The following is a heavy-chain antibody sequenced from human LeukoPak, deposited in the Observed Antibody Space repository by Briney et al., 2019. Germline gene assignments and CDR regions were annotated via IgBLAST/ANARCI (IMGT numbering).Heavy chain of an antibody. CDR3: ANEDPPDY. J-gene: IGHJ4*02. Sequence: PGGSLRLSCAAPGFTFSSNAMSWGRQAPGEGLEWVSAISGSGGSTYYADSVKGRFTLSRDNSKNTLYLQMNSLRAEDTAVYYCANEDPPDYWGQGTLVTVSS. V-gene: IGHV3-23*01. CDR1: GFTFSSNA. CDR2: ISGSGGST.